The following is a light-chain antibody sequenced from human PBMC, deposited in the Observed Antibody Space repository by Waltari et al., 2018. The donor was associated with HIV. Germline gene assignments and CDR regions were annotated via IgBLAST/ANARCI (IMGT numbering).Light chain of an antibody. V-gene: IGLV1-51*01. CDR1: SSNLGRNS. Sequence: QSVLTQPPSVSAAPGQKVTIPCSGSSSNLGRNSVFWYQQLPGTAPKLLIFDTGERPSGITDRFSGSKSGTSATLGITGLQTGDEADYYCGTWDSSLSALVFGGGTKLTVL. CDR3: GTWDSSLSALV. CDR2: DTG. J-gene: IGLJ2*01.